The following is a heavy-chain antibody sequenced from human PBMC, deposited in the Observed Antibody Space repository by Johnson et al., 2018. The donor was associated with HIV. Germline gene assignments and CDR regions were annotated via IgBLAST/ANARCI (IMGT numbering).Heavy chain of an antibody. D-gene: IGHD6-13*01. CDR2: IKSKTDGGTT. Sequence: EQLVESGGGLVQPGGSLRLSCAASGFTFSNAWMSWVRQAPGKGLEWVGRIKSKTDGGTTDYAAPVKGRFTISRDDSKNTRYLQMNNLRSEDTAVYYCAREGGSLYGDAFDVWGQGTVVTVSS. CDR3: AREGGSLYGDAFDV. CDR1: GFTFSNAW. J-gene: IGHJ3*01. V-gene: IGHV3-15*05.